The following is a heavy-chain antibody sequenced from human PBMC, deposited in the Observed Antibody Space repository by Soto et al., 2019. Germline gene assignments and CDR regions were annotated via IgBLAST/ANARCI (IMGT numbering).Heavy chain of an antibody. CDR3: ARMVRGSNIDYYHDMDV. CDR1: GYSFTSHG. V-gene: IGHV1-18*01. CDR2: ISASNGDT. D-gene: IGHD3-10*01. Sequence: QVQLVQSGAEVKKPGASVKVSCKASGYSFTSHGISWVRQAPGQGLEWMAWISASNGDTNYAQKFQGRVTVTTDTSTSTGYMELRSLRSEDTAVYCRARMVRGSNIDYYHDMDVWGKGTTVTVSS. J-gene: IGHJ6*03.